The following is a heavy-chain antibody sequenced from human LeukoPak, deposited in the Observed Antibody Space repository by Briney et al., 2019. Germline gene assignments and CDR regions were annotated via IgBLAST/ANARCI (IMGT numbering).Heavy chain of an antibody. CDR2: IYYSGST. CDR1: GGSTSSYY. J-gene: IGHJ4*02. CDR3: ARKSPPYSSSWFDY. V-gene: IGHV4-59*08. Sequence: PSETLSLTCTVSGGSTSSYYWSWIRQPPGKGLEWIGYIYYSGSTNYNPSLKSRVTISLDTSKNQFSLKLSSVTAADTAVYYCARKSPPYSSSWFDYWGQGTLVTVSS. D-gene: IGHD6-13*01.